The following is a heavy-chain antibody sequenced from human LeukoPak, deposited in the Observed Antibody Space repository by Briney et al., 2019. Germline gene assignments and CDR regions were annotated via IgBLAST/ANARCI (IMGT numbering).Heavy chain of an antibody. J-gene: IGHJ4*02. D-gene: IGHD2-15*01. CDR2: ISYDGSNK. Sequence: GGSLRLSCAASGFTFSSYAMHWVRQAPDKGLEWVAVISYDGSNKYYADSVKGRFTISRDNSKNTLYLQMNSLRAEDTAVYYCARDVGGSPDYWGQGTLVTVSS. CDR1: GFTFSSYA. V-gene: IGHV3-30-3*01. CDR3: ARDVGGSPDY.